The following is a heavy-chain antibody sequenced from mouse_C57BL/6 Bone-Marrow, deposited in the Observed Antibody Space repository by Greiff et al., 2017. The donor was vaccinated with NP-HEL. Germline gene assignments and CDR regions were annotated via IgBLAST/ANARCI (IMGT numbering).Heavy chain of an antibody. V-gene: IGHV1-4*01. CDR3: AYGCGSSTGIAY. CDR2: ITPSSGYT. Sequence: VQLQPSGAELARPGASVKMSCKASGYTFTSYTMHWVKQRPGQGLEWIGYITPSSGYTKYNQKFKDKATLTADKSSSTAYMQLSSLTSEDSAVYYCAYGCGSSTGIAYWGQGTRVTVAA. J-gene: IGHJ3*01. D-gene: IGHD1-1*01. CDR1: GYTFTSYT.